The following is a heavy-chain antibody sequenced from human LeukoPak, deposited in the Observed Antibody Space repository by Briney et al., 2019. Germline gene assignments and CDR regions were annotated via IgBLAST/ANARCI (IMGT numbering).Heavy chain of an antibody. CDR3: ASERTDSSGYYYFVY. CDR1: GGTFSSYA. D-gene: IGHD3-22*01. J-gene: IGHJ4*02. Sequence: GASVKVSCKASGGTFSSYAISWVRQAPGQGLEWMGRIIPILGIANYAQKFQGRVTITADKSTSTAYMELSSLRSEDTAVYYCASERTDSSGYYYFVYWGQGTLVTVSS. V-gene: IGHV1-69*04. CDR2: IIPILGIA.